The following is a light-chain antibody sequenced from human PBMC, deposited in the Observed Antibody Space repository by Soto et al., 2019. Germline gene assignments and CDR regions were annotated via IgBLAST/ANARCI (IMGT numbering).Light chain of an antibody. Sequence: EIVMTQSPDTLSVSPGERATLSCRASQSVSSNLAWYQQNPGQAPRLLIFGASTRATGIPARFSGSGSGTEFNLTISSLQSEDFAVYHCQQYNNWPYTFGQGTTLEIK. CDR1: QSVSSN. CDR3: QQYNNWPYT. V-gene: IGKV3-15*01. J-gene: IGKJ2*01. CDR2: GAS.